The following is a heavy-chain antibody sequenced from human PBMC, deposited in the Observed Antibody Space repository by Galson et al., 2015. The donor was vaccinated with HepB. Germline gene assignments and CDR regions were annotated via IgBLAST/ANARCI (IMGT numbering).Heavy chain of an antibody. CDR3: ARYNGGSALDY. Sequence: SLRLSCAASGFTFSIYAMNWVRQAPGKGLEWMAVVWFDGSKEFYAESVKGRLTISRDNFKNTLYLQMNSLRAEDTAVYYCARYNGGSALDYWGQGTLVTVAS. CDR2: VWFDGSKE. V-gene: IGHV3-33*08. CDR1: GFTFSIYA. D-gene: IGHD1-14*01. J-gene: IGHJ4*02.